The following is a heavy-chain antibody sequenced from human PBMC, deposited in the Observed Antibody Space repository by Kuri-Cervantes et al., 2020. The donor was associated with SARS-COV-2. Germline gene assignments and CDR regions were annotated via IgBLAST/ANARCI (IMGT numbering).Heavy chain of an antibody. V-gene: IGHV3-30*18. CDR2: ISYDGSNK. D-gene: IGHD6-6*01. CDR3: AKGLGYYYGMDV. CDR1: RLTSSPYG. J-gene: IGHJ6*02. Sequence: AGSLTPSCAASRLTSSPYGMQWVRQAPGKGLEWVAAISYDGSNKYYADSVKGRFTISRDNSKNTLYLQVNSLRAEDTAVYYCAKGLGYYYGMDVWGQGTTVTVSS.